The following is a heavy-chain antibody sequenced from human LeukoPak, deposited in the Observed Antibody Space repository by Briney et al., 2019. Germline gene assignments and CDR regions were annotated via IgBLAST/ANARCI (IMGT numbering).Heavy chain of an antibody. V-gene: IGHV4-4*02. D-gene: IGHD2-21*01. CDR2: VNLQGST. Sequence: PSGTLSLTCGVSGGSITNTNYWTWVRQPPGKGLEWIGEVNLQGSTNYNPSLMGRVAISVDTSENHISLQLTSVTAADTAVYYCARVLRLWYYYYGMDVWGQGTTVTVSS. CDR3: ARVLRLWYYYYGMDV. J-gene: IGHJ6*02. CDR1: GGSITNTNY.